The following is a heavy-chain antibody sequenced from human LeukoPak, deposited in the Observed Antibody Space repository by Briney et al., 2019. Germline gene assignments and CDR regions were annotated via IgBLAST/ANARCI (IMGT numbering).Heavy chain of an antibody. J-gene: IGHJ4*02. CDR2: IIPIFGTA. V-gene: IGHV1-69*06. Sequence: ASVKVSCKASGGTFSSYAISWVRQAPGQGLEWMGGIIPIFGTANYAQKFQGRVTITADKSTSTAYMELSSLRSEDTAVYYCARDRPAAGSFYFDYWGQGTLVTVSS. CDR1: GGTFSSYA. CDR3: ARDRPAAGSFYFDY. D-gene: IGHD6-13*01.